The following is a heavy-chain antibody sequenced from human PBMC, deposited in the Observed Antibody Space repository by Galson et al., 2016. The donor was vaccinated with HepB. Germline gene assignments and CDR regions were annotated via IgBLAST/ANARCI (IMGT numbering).Heavy chain of an antibody. J-gene: IGHJ6*02. D-gene: IGHD3-10*02. Sequence: SLRLSCAASGFSFSRYSMHWVRQAAGKGLEFVSALGHDGNGAHYADSVRGRFSISRDNSKNTLYLQMSSLTTEDTAVYYCVKDPMFYYGMDVWGLGTGVTVSS. V-gene: IGHV3-64D*08. CDR2: LGHDGNGA. CDR1: GFSFSRYS. CDR3: VKDPMFYYGMDV.